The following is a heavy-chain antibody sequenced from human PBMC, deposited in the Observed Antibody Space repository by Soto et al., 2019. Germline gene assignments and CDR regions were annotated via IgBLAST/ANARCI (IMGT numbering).Heavy chain of an antibody. Sequence: SVKVSCKASGGTFSSYAISWVRQAPGQGLEWMGGIIPTFGTANYAQKFQGRVTITADESTSTAYMELSSLRSEDTAVYYCARFPPPGIAAAGTNYYYGMDVWGQGTTVTVSS. CDR3: ARFPPPGIAAAGTNYYYGMDV. D-gene: IGHD6-13*01. CDR2: IIPTFGTA. CDR1: GGTFSSYA. J-gene: IGHJ6*02. V-gene: IGHV1-69*13.